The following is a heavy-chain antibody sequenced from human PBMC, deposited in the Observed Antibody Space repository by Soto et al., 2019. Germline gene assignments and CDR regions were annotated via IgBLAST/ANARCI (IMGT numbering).Heavy chain of an antibody. CDR1: GVSVSSGTYY. D-gene: IGHD6-13*01. CDR3: ASERVPGPSSPFDS. V-gene: IGHV4-61*01. Sequence: QVQLRESGPGLVRPSETLSLTCTVSGVSVSSGTYYWSWIRQPPGKGLEWIGYIYYSGSPNYNPSVKSRLTMSVDTSKTQDSLKLSSVTAADTAVYSCASERVPGPSSPFDSWGQGTVVTVSS. CDR2: IYYSGSP. J-gene: IGHJ4*02.